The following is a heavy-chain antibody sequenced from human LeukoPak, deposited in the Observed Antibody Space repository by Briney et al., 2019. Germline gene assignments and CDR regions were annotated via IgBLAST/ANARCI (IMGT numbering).Heavy chain of an antibody. J-gene: IGHJ3*02. CDR2: INPSGGST. D-gene: IGHD3-22*01. CDR3: ARDDSCGYEAFGAFDI. V-gene: IGHV1-46*01. Sequence: ASVKVSCKASGYTFTSYYMHWVRQAPGQGLEWMGIINPSGGSTSYAQKFQGRVTMTRDMSTSTVYMELSSLRSEDTAVYYCARDDSCGYEAFGAFDIWGQGTMVTVSS. CDR1: GYTFTSYY.